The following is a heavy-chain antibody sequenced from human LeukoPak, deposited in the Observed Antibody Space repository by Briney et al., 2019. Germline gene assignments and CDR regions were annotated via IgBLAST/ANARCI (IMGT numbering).Heavy chain of an antibody. CDR1: GFTFSDYY. D-gene: IGHD6-13*01. CDR2: ISSSGSTM. Sequence: GGSLRLSCAASGFTFSDYYMSWIRQAPGKGLEWVSYISSSGSTMYYADSVKGRFTISRDNAKNSLYLQMNSLRAEDTAVYYCARGTFSSSWYGGAFDIWGQGTMVTVSS. V-gene: IGHV3-11*01. CDR3: ARGTFSSSWYGGAFDI. J-gene: IGHJ3*02.